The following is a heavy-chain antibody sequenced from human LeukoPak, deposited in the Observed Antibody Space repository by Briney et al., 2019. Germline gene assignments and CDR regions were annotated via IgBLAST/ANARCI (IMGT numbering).Heavy chain of an antibody. D-gene: IGHD1-26*01. CDR2: INTSGGST. CDR1: GYSFSAYY. V-gene: IGHV1-46*01. CDR3: ATSGSYHKYYFDY. Sequence: ASVKVSCKASGYSFSAYYMHWVRQAPGQGLDWMGVINTSGGSTSYALKFQERVTVSRDTSTSTVYMELSSLRSDDTAVYFCATSGSYHKYYFDYWGQGTLVTVSS. J-gene: IGHJ4*02.